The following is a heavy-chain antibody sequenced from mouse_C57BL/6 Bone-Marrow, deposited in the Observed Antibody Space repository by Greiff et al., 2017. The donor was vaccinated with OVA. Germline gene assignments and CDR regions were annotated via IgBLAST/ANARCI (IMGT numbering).Heavy chain of an antibody. CDR2: IDPSDSET. CDR3: AGGYVRTWCAY. Sequence: VQLQQPGAELVRPGSSVKLSCKASGYTFTSYWMHWVKQRPIQGLEWIGNIDPSDSETHYNQKFKDKATLTVDKSSSTAYMQLSSLTSEDSAVYYGAGGYVRTWCAYWGQGTLVTVSA. V-gene: IGHV1-52*01. D-gene: IGHD2-2*01. CDR1: GYTFTSYW. J-gene: IGHJ3*01.